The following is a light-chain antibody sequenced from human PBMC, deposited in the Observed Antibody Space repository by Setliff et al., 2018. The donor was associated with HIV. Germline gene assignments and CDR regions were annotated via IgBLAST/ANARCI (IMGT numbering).Light chain of an antibody. J-gene: IGLJ1*01. V-gene: IGLV2-14*01. CDR2: EVR. Sequence: QSVLAQPASVSGSPGQSITISCTGTSSDVGGYSYVSWYQQHPGKAPKLIIYEVRNRPSGVSNRFSGSKSGNTASLTISGLQAEDEADYYCSSYTSSSTLYVFGTGTKSPS. CDR3: SSYTSSSTLYV. CDR1: SSDVGGYSY.